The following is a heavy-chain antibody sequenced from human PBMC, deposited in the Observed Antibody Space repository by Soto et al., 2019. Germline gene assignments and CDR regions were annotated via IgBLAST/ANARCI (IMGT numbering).Heavy chain of an antibody. CDR1: GCTFIGDW. V-gene: IGHV3-74*01. CDR2: INMDGSST. CDR3: ARGPRGLSDHDY. D-gene: IGHD1-26*01. Sequence: TGGSLRLSCGVSGCTFIGDWMHWVRQAAGKGLVWVSRINMDGSSTNYADSVKGRFTISRDNAKNTLYLQMNSLRVDDTAVYYCARGPRGLSDHDYWGQGALVTVSS. J-gene: IGHJ4*02.